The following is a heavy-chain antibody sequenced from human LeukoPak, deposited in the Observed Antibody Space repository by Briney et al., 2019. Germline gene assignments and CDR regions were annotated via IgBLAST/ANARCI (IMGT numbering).Heavy chain of an antibody. V-gene: IGHV3-53*01. CDR2: IYGGGST. CDR1: GLTVSSNF. J-gene: IGHJ4*02. D-gene: IGHD6-6*01. Sequence: GGSLRLSCAATGLTVSSNFMSWVRQAPGKGLEWVSVIYGGGSTYYADSVKGRFTISRDTPKNTLYLQMNSLRAEDTALYHCARDRSSSHVDWGQGTLVTVSS. CDR3: ARDRSSSHVD.